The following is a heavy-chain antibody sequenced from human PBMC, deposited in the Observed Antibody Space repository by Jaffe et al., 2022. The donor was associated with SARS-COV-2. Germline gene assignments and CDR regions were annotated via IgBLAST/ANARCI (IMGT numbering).Heavy chain of an antibody. Sequence: EVHLVQSGAEVKKPGESLKISCKGSGYSFTSYWIAWVRQMPGKGLEWMGVIYPGDSDTRYSPSFQGQVTISADKSISTAYMQWSSLKASDTAIFYCARLESLYSGYEDYWGQGTLVTVSS. CDR1: GYSFTSYW. CDR2: IYPGDSDT. CDR3: ARLESLYSGYEDY. V-gene: IGHV5-51*01. J-gene: IGHJ4*02. D-gene: IGHD5-12*01.